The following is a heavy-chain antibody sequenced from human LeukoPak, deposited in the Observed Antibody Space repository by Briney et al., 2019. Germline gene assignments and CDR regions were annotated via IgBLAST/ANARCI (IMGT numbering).Heavy chain of an antibody. J-gene: IGHJ5*02. V-gene: IGHV4-34*01. CDR1: GGSFSGYY. CDR3: ARARYDYVWGSYRNSWFDP. CDR2: INHSGST. Sequence: SETLSLTCAVYGGSFSGYYWSWIRQPPGKGLVWIGEINHSGSTNYNPSLKSRVTISVDTSKNQFSLKLSSVTAADTAVYYCARARYDYVWGSYRNSWFDPWGQGTLVTVSS. D-gene: IGHD3-16*02.